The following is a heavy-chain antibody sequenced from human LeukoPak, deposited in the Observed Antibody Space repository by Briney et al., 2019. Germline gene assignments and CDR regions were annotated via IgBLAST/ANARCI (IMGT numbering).Heavy chain of an antibody. V-gene: IGHV4-61*02. J-gene: IGHJ5*02. CDR1: GGSISSGSYY. CDR2: MHTGGST. D-gene: IGHD6-13*01. CDR3: ARRSSWPSGFDP. Sequence: SETLSLTCTVSGGSISSGSYYWSWLRQPAGKGLEWIGRMHTGGSTNYNPSLKSRVTISVDTSKNQFSLNLSSVTAADTAVYYCARRSSWPSGFDPWGQGTLVTVSS.